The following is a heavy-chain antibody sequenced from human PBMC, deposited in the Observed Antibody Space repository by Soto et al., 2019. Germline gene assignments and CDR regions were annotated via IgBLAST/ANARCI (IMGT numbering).Heavy chain of an antibody. CDR2: IYYSVAT. J-gene: IGHJ4*02. D-gene: IGHD7-27*01. CDR1: GDSMATGGHY. V-gene: IGHV4-31*02. Sequence: QVHLQESGPGLVRPSETLSLSCSVSGDSMATGGHYYNWIRHLPGKGLEWIGYIYYSVATHYSPSLRPRATISIDTSKNQFSLRLISVTAADTALYFCARDKDLEPTVWGYWCQGIQVTVSS. CDR3: ARDKDLEPTVWGY.